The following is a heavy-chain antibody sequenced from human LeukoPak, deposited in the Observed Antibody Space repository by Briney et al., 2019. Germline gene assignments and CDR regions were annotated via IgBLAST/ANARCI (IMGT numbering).Heavy chain of an antibody. CDR1: GGSISSGGYY. Sequence: PSETLSLTCTVSGGSISSGGYYWSWIRQHPGKGLEWIGYIYYSGSTYYNSSLKSRVTISVDTSKNQFSLKLSSVTAADTAVYYCARAPRGYSYGYSLDYWGQGTLVTVSS. D-gene: IGHD5-18*01. CDR2: IYYSGST. V-gene: IGHV4-31*03. CDR3: ARAPRGYSYGYSLDY. J-gene: IGHJ4*02.